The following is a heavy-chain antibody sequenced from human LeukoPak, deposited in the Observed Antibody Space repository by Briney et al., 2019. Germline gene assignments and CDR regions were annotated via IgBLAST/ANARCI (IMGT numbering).Heavy chain of an antibody. Sequence: GGSLRLSCAASGFTFSGAWMHWVRQAPGKGLVWVSRINNDGTTTMSADSVKGRFTLSRDNAKNTLYLQMNSLRAEDTAVYYCARVSGPGMNEYFHLWGQGTLVTVSS. J-gene: IGHJ1*01. CDR1: GFTFSGAW. CDR2: INNDGTTT. D-gene: IGHD3-10*01. CDR3: ARVSGPGMNEYFHL. V-gene: IGHV3-74*03.